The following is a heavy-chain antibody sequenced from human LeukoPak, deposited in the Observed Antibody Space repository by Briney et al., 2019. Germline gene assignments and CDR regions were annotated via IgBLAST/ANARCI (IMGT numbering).Heavy chain of an antibody. CDR2: ISSSGSTI. CDR1: GFTFSSYE. V-gene: IGHV3-48*03. CDR3: ARGGYCSSTSCYGPFRFDP. J-gene: IGHJ5*02. Sequence: GGSLRLSCAASGFTFSSYEMNWVRQAPGKGLEWVSYISSSGSTIYYADSVKGRFTISRDNAKNSLYLQMNSLRAEGTAVYYCARGGYCSSTSCYGPFRFDPWGQGTLVTVSS. D-gene: IGHD2-2*01.